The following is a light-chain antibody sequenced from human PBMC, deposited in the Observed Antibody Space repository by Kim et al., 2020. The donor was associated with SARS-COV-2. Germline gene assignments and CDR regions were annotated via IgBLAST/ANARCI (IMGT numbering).Light chain of an antibody. CDR2: GAS. J-gene: IGKJ4*01. CDR3: QQYGSSPLS. CDR1: QSVSSSY. V-gene: IGKV3-20*01. Sequence: SPGERATLSCRASQSVSSSYLAWYQQKPGQAPKLLIYGASSRATGIPDRFSGSGSGTDFTLTISRLEPEDFAVYYCQQYGSSPLSFGGGTKVDIK.